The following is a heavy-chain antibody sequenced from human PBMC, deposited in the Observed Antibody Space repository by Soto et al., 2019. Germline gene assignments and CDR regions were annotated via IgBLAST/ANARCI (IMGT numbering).Heavy chain of an antibody. J-gene: IGHJ6*02. CDR3: TTGGYYVFWSGYPGPGGMDV. CDR1: GFTFSNAW. Sequence: PGGSLRLSCAASGFTFSNAWMNWVRQAPGKGLEWVGRIKSKTDGGTTDYAAPVKGRFTISRDDSKNTLYLQMNSLKTEDTAVDYFTTGGYYVFWSGYPGPGGMDVWGQGTRVTVSS. D-gene: IGHD3-3*01. V-gene: IGHV3-15*07. CDR2: IKSKTDGGTT.